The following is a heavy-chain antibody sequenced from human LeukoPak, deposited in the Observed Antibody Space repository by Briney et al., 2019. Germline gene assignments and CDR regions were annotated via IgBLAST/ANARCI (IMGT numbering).Heavy chain of an antibody. D-gene: IGHD4-23*01. J-gene: IGHJ4*02. CDR2: IKQDGSEK. V-gene: IGHV3-7*03. CDR3: ARGSVVTFDY. Sequence: GGSLRLSCAASGFSFSRYWMSWVRQAPGKGLEWVANIKQDGSEKNYVESVKGRFTISRDNAKNSLYLQTNTLRAEDTAVYYCARGSVVTFDYWGQGTLVTVSS. CDR1: GFSFSRYW.